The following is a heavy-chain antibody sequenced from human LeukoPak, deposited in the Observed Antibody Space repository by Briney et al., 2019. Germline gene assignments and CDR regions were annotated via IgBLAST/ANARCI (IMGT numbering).Heavy chain of an antibody. CDR1: GGSISIHY. CDR3: TRRTRLAAGVYNIGF. V-gene: IGHV4-59*08. J-gene: IGHJ4*02. D-gene: IGHD6-25*01. Sequence: PSEALSVTCAEPGGSISIHYWSWIRQPPGKGLGWGGYIYYSWSTNYTPSLKSRVTISVDTSKNHFDLKLRSVTAADTAVYYCTRRTRLAAGVYNIGFWGQGTLVTVSS. CDR2: IYYSWST.